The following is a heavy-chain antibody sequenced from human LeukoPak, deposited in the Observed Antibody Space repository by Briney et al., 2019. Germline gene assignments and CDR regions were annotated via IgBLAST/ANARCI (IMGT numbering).Heavy chain of an antibody. CDR3: AYGSYYDSSASLFDY. CDR2: IKQDGSEK. J-gene: IGHJ4*02. CDR1: GFTFSSYW. Sequence: PGGSLRLSCAASGFTFSSYWMSWVCQAPGKGLEWVANIKQDGSEKNYVDSVKGRFTISRDNAKNSLYLQMSSLRAEDTAVYYCAYGSYYDSSASLFDYWGQGTLVTVSS. V-gene: IGHV3-7*01. D-gene: IGHD3-22*01.